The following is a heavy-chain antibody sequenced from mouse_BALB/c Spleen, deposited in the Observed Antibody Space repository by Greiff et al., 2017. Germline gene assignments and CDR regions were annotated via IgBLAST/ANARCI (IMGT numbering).Heavy chain of an antibody. CDR3: ARSDYGSSLDY. CDR2: ISSGGSYT. D-gene: IGHD1-1*01. V-gene: IGHV5-9-4*01. J-gene: IGHJ2*01. CDR1: GFTFSSYA. Sequence: EVKLVESGGGLVKPGGSLKLSCAASGFTFSSYAMSWVRQSPEKRLEWVAEISSGGSYTYYPDTVTGRFTISRDNAKNTLYLEMSSLRSEDTAMYYCARSDYGSSLDYWGQGTTLTVSS.